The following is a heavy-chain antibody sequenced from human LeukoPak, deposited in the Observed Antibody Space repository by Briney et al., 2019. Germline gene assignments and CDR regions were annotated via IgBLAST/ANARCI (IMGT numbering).Heavy chain of an antibody. D-gene: IGHD3-16*01. V-gene: IGHV3-74*01. J-gene: IGHJ4*02. CDR3: ARVGGNYGIDH. Sequence: PGGSLRLSCVASGFTFSSHWMVWVRQAPGKGLVWVSRIISDGSSTNYADSVQGRFTISRDNAKNTLYLQMNSLRAEDTAVYYCARVGGNYGIDHWGQGTLVTVSS. CDR2: IISDGSST. CDR1: GFTFSSHW.